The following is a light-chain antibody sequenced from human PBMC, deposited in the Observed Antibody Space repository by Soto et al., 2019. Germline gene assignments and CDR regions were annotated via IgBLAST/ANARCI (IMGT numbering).Light chain of an antibody. J-gene: IGLJ2*01. V-gene: IGLV2-11*01. Sequence: QSALTQPASVSGSPGQSITISCTGTTNDVGGYNYVSWYQQHPGKAPKLIIYDVAKRPSGVPDRFSGSKSADTASLTISGLQAEDEADYYCCSYAGNRVIFGGGTKLTVL. CDR2: DVA. CDR1: TNDVGGYNY. CDR3: CSYAGNRVI.